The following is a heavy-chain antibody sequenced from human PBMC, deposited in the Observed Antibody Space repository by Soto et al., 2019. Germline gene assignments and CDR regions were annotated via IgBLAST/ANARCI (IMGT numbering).Heavy chain of an antibody. D-gene: IGHD2-8*01. CDR2: IIPIFGTA. J-gene: IGHJ4*02. Sequence: GASVKVSCKASGGTFSSYAISWVRQAPGQGLEWMGGIIPIFGTANYAQKFQGRVTITADESTSTAYMELSSLRSEDTAVYYCARIKGYCNNGVCHRNFDYWGQGTLVTLSS. V-gene: IGHV1-69*13. CDR3: ARIKGYCNNGVCHRNFDY. CDR1: GGTFSSYA.